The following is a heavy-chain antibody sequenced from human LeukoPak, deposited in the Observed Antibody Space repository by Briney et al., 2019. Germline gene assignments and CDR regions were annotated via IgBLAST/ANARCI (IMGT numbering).Heavy chain of an antibody. V-gene: IGHV1-8*01. CDR2: MNPNSGNT. Sequence: ASVKVSCKASGYTFTSYDINWVRQATGQGLEWMGWMNPNSGNTGYAQKFQGRVTMTRNTSISTAYMELSSLRSEDTAVYYCARVNQYGDYGAGYYYYGMDVWGQGTTVTVSS. CDR3: ARVNQYGDYGAGYYYYGMDV. CDR1: GYTFTSYD. D-gene: IGHD4-17*01. J-gene: IGHJ6*02.